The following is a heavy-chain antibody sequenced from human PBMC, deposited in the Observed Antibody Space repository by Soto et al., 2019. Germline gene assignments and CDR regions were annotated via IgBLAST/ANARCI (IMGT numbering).Heavy chain of an antibody. CDR1: GYSFSSYW. J-gene: IGHJ4*02. CDR3: ARQEYFAVAGNFDY. D-gene: IGHD6-19*01. CDR2: IYPGDSDT. V-gene: IGHV5-51*01. Sequence: GESLKISCKGSGYSFSSYWTGWVRQMPGKGLEWMGIIYPGDSDTRYSPSFQVQVTISADKSISTAYLQWSSLKASDTAMYYCARQEYFAVAGNFDYWGQGTLVTVSS.